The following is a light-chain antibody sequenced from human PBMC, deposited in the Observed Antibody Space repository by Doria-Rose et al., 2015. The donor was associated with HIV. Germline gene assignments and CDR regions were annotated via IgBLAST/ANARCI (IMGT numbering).Light chain of an antibody. V-gene: IGKV3-20*01. CDR3: HQYGTSWT. J-gene: IGKJ1*01. CDR2: DGS. Sequence: EIVMTQSPGTLSLSPGERATLSCRASQSFSSTYLARYQQKPGQAPSLLIYDGSTRATGIPDRFSASGSGTDLTLTINRLEPEDFALYYRHQYGTSWTFGQGTKVEI. CDR1: QSFSSTY.